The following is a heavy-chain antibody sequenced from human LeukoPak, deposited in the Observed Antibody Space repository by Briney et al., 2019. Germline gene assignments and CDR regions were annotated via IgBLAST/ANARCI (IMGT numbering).Heavy chain of an antibody. V-gene: IGHV4-31*03. CDR1: GGSISSGGYY. D-gene: IGHD4-17*01. CDR2: IYYSGST. Sequence: PSETLSLTCTVSGGSISSGGYYWSWIRQHPGKGLEWIGYIYYSGSTYYNPSLKSRVTISVDTSKNQSSLKLSSVTAADTAVYYCARYGDYNLWFYYYGMDVWGQGTTVTASS. CDR3: ARYGDYNLWFYYYGMDV. J-gene: IGHJ6*02.